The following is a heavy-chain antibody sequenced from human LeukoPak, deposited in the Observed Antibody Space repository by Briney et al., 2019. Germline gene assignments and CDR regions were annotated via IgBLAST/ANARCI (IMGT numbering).Heavy chain of an antibody. V-gene: IGHV4-38-2*02. Sequence: PSETLSLTCTVSGYSISSGYYWGWIRQPPGKGLEWIGSIYHSGSTYYNPSLKRRVTISVDTSKNQFSLKLRSVTAADTAVYYCARPTARLGWFDPWGQGTLVTVSS. J-gene: IGHJ5*02. D-gene: IGHD6-6*01. CDR2: IYHSGST. CDR3: ARPTARLGWFDP. CDR1: GYSISSGYY.